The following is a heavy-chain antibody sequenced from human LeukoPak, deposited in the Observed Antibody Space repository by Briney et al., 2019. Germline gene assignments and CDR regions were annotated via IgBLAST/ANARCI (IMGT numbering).Heavy chain of an antibody. V-gene: IGHV3-30*02. D-gene: IGHD7-27*01. CDR3: VNVELGNGYFDY. CDR1: GFTFSSYG. Sequence: GGSLRLSCAASGFTFSSYGMRWVRQAPGKGLEWVAFIRYDGSNKYYADSVKGRFTISRDNSKNTLYLQMNSLRAEDTAVYYCVNVELGNGYFDYWGQGTLVTVSS. CDR2: IRYDGSNK. J-gene: IGHJ4*02.